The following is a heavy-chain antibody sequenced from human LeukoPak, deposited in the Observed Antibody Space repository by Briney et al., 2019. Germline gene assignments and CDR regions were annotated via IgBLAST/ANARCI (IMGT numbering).Heavy chain of an antibody. CDR3: ARETSYSYGYIPFDY. Sequence: ASVKVSCKASGYTFTSYAMHWVRQAPGQRLEWMGWSNAGNGNTKYSQEFQGRVTITRDTSASTAYMELSSLRSEDMAVYYCARETSYSYGYIPFDYWGQGTLVTVSS. D-gene: IGHD5-18*01. J-gene: IGHJ4*02. CDR2: SNAGNGNT. V-gene: IGHV1-3*02. CDR1: GYTFTSYA.